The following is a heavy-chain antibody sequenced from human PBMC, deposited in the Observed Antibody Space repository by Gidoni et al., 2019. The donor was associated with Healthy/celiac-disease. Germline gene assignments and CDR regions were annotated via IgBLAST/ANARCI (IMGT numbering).Heavy chain of an antibody. CDR1: GFTCDDYG. J-gene: IGHJ4*02. CDR3: ARSDDYVFRGPFDY. D-gene: IGHD4-17*01. V-gene: IGHV3-20*01. CDR2: INWNGGST. Sequence: EVQLVESGGGVVRPGGSLRLSCAAAGFTCDDYGMSWVRQAPGKGLEWVSGINWNGGSTGYADSVKGRVTIARDNAKKSLYLQMNSLRAEDTALYHCARSDDYVFRGPFDYCGQGTLVTVSS.